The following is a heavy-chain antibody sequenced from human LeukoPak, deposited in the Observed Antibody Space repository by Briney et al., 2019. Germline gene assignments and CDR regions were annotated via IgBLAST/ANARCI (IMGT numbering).Heavy chain of an antibody. Sequence: GGSLRLSCAASAFTFNNYAMSWFRQAPGKGLEWVSVISASGGSTHYADSVKGRFTISRDNSKNTLYLQMNSLRPEDTAIYYSARSNDFWSGPLRNYYYYMDVWGKGTTVTVSS. V-gene: IGHV3-23*01. CDR1: AFTFNNYA. D-gene: IGHD3-3*01. J-gene: IGHJ6*03. CDR3: ARSNDFWSGPLRNYYYYMDV. CDR2: ISASGGST.